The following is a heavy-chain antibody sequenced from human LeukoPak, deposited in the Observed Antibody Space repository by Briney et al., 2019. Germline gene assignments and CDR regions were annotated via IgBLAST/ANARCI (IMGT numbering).Heavy chain of an antibody. D-gene: IGHD2-2*01. CDR2: ISAYNGNT. CDR1: GYTFTSYG. V-gene: IGHV1-18*04. Sequence: ASVKVSCKASGYTFTSYGISWVRQAPGQGLEWMGWISAYNGNTNYAQKLQGRVTMTTDTSTSTAYMVLRSLRSDDTAVYYCARGRVGGYCSSTSCYAFDIWGQGTMVTVSS. CDR3: ARGRVGGYCSSTSCYAFDI. J-gene: IGHJ3*02.